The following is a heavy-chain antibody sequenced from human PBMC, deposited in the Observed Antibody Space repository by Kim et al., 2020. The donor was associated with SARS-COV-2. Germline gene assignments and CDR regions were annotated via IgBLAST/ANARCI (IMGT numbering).Heavy chain of an antibody. Sequence: ADSVKGRFTSSRDNAKNSLYLQMNSLRAEDTAVYYCARIPRDSSGYSFDYWGQGTLVTVSS. CDR3: ARIPRDSSGYSFDY. J-gene: IGHJ4*02. D-gene: IGHD3-22*01. V-gene: IGHV3-48*03.